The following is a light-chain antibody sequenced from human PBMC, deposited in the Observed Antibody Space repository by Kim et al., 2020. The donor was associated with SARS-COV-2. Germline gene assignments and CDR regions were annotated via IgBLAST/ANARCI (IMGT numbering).Light chain of an antibody. CDR1: SGHRSYI. Sequence: QPVLTQSSSASASLGSSVKLTCTLSSGHRSYIIAWHQQQPGKAPRYLMKVEDSGKYNKGSGVPDCFSGSSSGADRYLTISYLQSEDEADYYCETWNSYTWVFGGGTQLTVL. V-gene: IGLV4-60*03. J-gene: IGLJ3*02. CDR3: ETWNSYTWV. CDR2: VEDSGKY.